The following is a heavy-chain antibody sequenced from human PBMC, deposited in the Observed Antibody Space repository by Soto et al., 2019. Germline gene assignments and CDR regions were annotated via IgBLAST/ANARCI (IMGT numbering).Heavy chain of an antibody. CDR3: AKDLEVADYYDSSGYYWGFDAFDI. J-gene: IGHJ3*02. D-gene: IGHD3-22*01. CDR1: GFTFSSYG. V-gene: IGHV3-30*18. Sequence: GGSLRLSCAASGFTFSSYGMHWVRQAPGKGLEWVAVISYDGSNKYYADSVKGRFTISRDNSKNTLYLQMNSLRAEDTAVYYCAKDLEVADYYDSSGYYWGFDAFDIWGQGTMVTVSS. CDR2: ISYDGSNK.